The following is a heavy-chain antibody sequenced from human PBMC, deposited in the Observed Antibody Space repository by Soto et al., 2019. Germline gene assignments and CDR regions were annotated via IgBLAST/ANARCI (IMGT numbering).Heavy chain of an antibody. V-gene: IGHV3-23*01. Sequence: GGSLRLSCAASGFSFSSYALSWVRQAPGRGLEWVSAITGSGDNKYYADSVRGRFTISRDNSKNMVHLQMNSLRAEDTAVYYCARDRPKYESNWYPNWFGPWGQGTLVTVSS. D-gene: IGHD6-13*01. CDR2: ITGSGDNK. J-gene: IGHJ5*02. CDR3: ARDRPKYESNWYPNWFGP. CDR1: GFSFSSYA.